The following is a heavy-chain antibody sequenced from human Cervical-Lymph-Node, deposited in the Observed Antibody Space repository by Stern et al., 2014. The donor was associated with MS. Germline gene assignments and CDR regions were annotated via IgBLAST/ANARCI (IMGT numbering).Heavy chain of an antibody. CDR1: GFTFSRYA. CDR3: ARDRLDGDYVYYYGLDV. D-gene: IGHD4-17*01. V-gene: IGHV3-30*04. J-gene: IGHJ6*02. Sequence: VQLVESGGGVVRPGRSLRLSCATSGFTFSRYAVLLVRQAPGQGLAWASAISYDGSNKFYGDSVKGRFTISRDNSKNTLFLQMNNLRPEDSGVYHCARDRLDGDYVYYYGLDVWGQGTTVTVSS. CDR2: ISYDGSNK.